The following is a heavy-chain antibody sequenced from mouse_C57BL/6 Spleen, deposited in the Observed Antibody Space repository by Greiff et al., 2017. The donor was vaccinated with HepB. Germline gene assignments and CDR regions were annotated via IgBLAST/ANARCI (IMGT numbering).Heavy chain of an antibody. J-gene: IGHJ4*01. CDR2: INPSSGYT. D-gene: IGHD1-1*01. CDR3: AIFITHAMDY. V-gene: IGHV1-4*01. CDR1: GYTFTSYT. Sequence: QVQLQQSGAELARPGASVKMSCKASGYTFTSYTMHWVKQRPGQGLEWIGYINPSSGYTKYNQKFKDKATLTADKTSSTAYMQLSSLTSDDSAVYYCAIFITHAMDYWGQGTSVTVSS.